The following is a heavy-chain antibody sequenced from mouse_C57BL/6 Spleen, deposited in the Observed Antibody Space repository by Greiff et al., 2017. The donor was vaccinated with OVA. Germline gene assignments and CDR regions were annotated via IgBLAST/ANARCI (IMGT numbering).Heavy chain of an antibody. V-gene: IGHV1-42*01. CDR2: INPSTGGT. Sequence: EVMLVESGPELVKPGASVKISCKASGYSFTGYYMNWVKQSPEKSLEWIGEINPSTGGTTYKQKFKAKATLTVDKSSSTAYMQLKSLTSEDSAVYYCARGYSNYPSYAMDYWGQGTSVTVSS. CDR1: GYSFTGYY. D-gene: IGHD2-5*01. CDR3: ARGYSNYPSYAMDY. J-gene: IGHJ4*01.